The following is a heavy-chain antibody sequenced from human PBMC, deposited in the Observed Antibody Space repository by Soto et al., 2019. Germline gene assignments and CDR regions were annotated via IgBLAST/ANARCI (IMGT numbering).Heavy chain of an antibody. CDR3: AKGIAAAGSLRYYYGMDA. Sequence: EGQLLESGGGLVQPGGSLRLSCAASGFTFSTYAMSWVRQAPGKGLEWVSTIVNSGGSTYNPNSVKGRFTISRDNSKNTLYLKMNSLRVEDTAIYYCAKGIAAAGSLRYYYGMDAWGQGTTVTVSS. V-gene: IGHV3-23*01. J-gene: IGHJ6*02. CDR1: GFTFSTYA. D-gene: IGHD6-13*01. CDR2: IVNSGGST.